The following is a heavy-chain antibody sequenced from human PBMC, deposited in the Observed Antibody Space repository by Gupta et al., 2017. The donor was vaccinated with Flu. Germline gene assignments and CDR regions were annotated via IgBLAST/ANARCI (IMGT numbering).Heavy chain of an antibody. CDR3: ARHAKGGWGLRLGELSIYNWFDP. J-gene: IGHJ5*02. CDR2: IYYSGST. Sequence: QLQLQESGPGLVKPSETLSLTCTVSGGSISSSSYYWGWIRHPPGKGLEWIGSIYYSGSTYYDPSLKSRVTISVDTSKNQFSLKLSSVTAADTAVYYCARHAKGGWGLRLGELSIYNWFDPWGQGTLVTVSS. CDR1: GGSISSSSYY. V-gene: IGHV4-39*01. D-gene: IGHD3-16*02.